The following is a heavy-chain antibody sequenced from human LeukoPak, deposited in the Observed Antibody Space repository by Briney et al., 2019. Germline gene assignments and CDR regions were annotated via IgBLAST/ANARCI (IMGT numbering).Heavy chain of an antibody. J-gene: IGHJ4*02. CDR3: ARDGGSGTPFDY. V-gene: IGHV3-21*01. D-gene: IGHD1-26*01. CDR2: ISSSSSYI. CDR1: GFTFSSYS. Sequence: GGSLRLSCAASGFTFSSYSMNWVRQAPGKGLEWVSSISSSSSYIYYADSVKGRFTISRDNAKNSLYLQMNSLRAEDTAVYYCARDGGSGTPFDYWGQGTLVTVSS.